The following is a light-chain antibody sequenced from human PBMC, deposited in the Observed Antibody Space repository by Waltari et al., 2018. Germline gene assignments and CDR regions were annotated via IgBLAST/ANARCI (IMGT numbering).Light chain of an antibody. J-gene: IGLJ2*01. Sequence: QSALTQPASVSGSPGQSITISCTGTSSDVGNYNLVSWYQHHPGKVPKLMICEVTKRPSGISNRFSGSKSGNTASLTISGLQAEDEGDYYCCSYAGSRIVVFGGGTKMTVL. CDR3: CSYAGSRIVV. CDR2: EVT. V-gene: IGLV2-23*02. CDR1: SSDVGNYNL.